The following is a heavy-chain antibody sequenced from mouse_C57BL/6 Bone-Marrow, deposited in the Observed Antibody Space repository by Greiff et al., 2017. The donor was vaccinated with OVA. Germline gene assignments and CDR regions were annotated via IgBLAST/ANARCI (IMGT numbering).Heavy chain of an antibody. V-gene: IGHV1-59*01. CDR3: ARPLYGSSPWYFDV. CDR2: IDPSDSYT. D-gene: IGHD1-1*01. J-gene: IGHJ1*03. CDR1: GYTFTSYW. Sequence: QVQLQQSGAELVRPGTSVKLSCKASGYTFTSYWMHWVKQRPGQGLEWIGVIDPSDSYTNYNQKFKGKATLTVDTSSSTAYMQLSSLTSEDSAVYYCARPLYGSSPWYFDVWGTGTTVTVSS.